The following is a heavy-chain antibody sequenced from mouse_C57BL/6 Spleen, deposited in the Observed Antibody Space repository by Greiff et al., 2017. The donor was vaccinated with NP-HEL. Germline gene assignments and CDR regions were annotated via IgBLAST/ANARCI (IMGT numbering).Heavy chain of an antibody. D-gene: IGHD1-2*01. J-gene: IGHJ3*01. CDR1: GFTFSSYG. V-gene: IGHV5-6*01. CDR3: ARHEGTTAFAY. CDR2: ISSGGSYT. Sequence: VQLKESGGDLVKPGGSLKLSCAASGFTFSSYGMSWVRQTPDKRLEWVATISSGGSYTYYPDSVKGRFTISRDNAKNTLYLQMSRLKSEDTAMYYCARHEGTTAFAYWGQGTLVTVSA.